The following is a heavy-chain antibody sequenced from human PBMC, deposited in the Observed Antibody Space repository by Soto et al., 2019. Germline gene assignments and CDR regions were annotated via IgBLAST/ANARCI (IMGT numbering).Heavy chain of an antibody. D-gene: IGHD6-13*01. CDR3: ARQQQLAYGMDV. CDR2: IYYTGTT. V-gene: IGHV4-61*01. CDR1: SGSVSSGRYQ. Sequence: PSETLSLTCTVSSGSVSSGRYQWSWIRQSPGKGLEWIGYIYYTGTTNYNPSLKSRVTISVDTSKNQFSLKLSSVTAADTAVYYCARQQQLAYGMDVWGQGTTVTVSS. J-gene: IGHJ6*02.